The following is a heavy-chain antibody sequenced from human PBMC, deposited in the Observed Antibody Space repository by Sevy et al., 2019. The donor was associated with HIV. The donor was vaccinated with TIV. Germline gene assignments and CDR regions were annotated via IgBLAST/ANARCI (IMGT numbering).Heavy chain of an antibody. CDR1: GRSFSGYY. J-gene: IGHJ5*02. D-gene: IGHD2-2*01. Sequence: SETLSLTCAVHGRSFSGYYWSWIRQPPGKGLEWIGEINHSGSTNYNPSLKSRVTISVDTSKKQFSLKLSSVTAADTAVYYCARSPPVVVVPGAPSWFDPWGQGTMVTASS. CDR3: ARSPPVVVVPGAPSWFDP. CDR2: INHSGST. V-gene: IGHV4-34*01.